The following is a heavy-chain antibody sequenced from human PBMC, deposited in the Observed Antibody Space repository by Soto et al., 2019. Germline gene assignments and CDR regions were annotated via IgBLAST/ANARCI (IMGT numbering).Heavy chain of an antibody. J-gene: IGHJ3*02. CDR2: IRSKANSYAT. CDR1: GFTFSGSA. V-gene: IGHV3-73*01. CDR3: TRGKHEPFQLLVDAFDI. D-gene: IGHD3-10*01. Sequence: LSCAASGFTFSGSAMHWVRQASGKGLEWVGRIRSKANSYATAYAASVKGRFTISRDDSKDTAYLQMNSLKTEDTAVYYCTRGKHEPFQLLVDAFDIWGQGTMVTVSS.